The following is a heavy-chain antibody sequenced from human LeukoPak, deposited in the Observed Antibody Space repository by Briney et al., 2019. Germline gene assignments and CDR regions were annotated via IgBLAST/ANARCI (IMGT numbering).Heavy chain of an antibody. D-gene: IGHD2/OR15-2a*01. J-gene: IGHJ4*02. CDR3: VSFYETY. CDR2: ISGTGGTT. CDR1: GFTFSNYG. V-gene: IGHV3-23*01. Sequence: GGSLRLSCAASGFTFSNYGMNWVRQAPGKGLEWVSRISGTGGTTFYADSVKGRFTISKDNAKNTVYLQMNSLRAEDTAVYYCVSFYETYWGRGTLVTVSS.